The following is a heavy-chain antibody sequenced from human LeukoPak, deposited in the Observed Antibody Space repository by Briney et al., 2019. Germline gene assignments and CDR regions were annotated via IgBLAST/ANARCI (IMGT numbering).Heavy chain of an antibody. Sequence: GGSLRLSCAASGFTVSSNYMSWVRQAPGKGLEWVSVIYSGGSTYYADSVKGRFTISRDNSKNTLYLQMNSLRAEDTAVYYCARDPLRFLGAHWGQGILVTVSS. D-gene: IGHD3-3*01. CDR1: GFTVSSNY. V-gene: IGHV3-66*01. CDR2: IYSGGST. J-gene: IGHJ4*02. CDR3: ARDPLRFLGAH.